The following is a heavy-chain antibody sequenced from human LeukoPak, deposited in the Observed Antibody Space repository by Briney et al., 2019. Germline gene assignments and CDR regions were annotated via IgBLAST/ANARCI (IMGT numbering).Heavy chain of an antibody. CDR3: ARLPVVVAATLYYFDY. CDR2: IKQDGSEK. Sequence: GGSLRLSCAASGFTFSSNWMSWVRQAPGKGLEWVANIKQDGSEKYYVDSVKGRFTISRDNAKNSLYLQMNSLRAEDTAVYYCARLPVVVAATLYYFDYWGQGTLVTVSS. J-gene: IGHJ4*02. D-gene: IGHD2-15*01. V-gene: IGHV3-7*01. CDR1: GFTFSSNW.